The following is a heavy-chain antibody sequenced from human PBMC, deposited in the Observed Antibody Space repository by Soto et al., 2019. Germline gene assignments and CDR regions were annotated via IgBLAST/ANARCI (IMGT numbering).Heavy chain of an antibody. CDR2: IYYSGST. CDR1: GGSISSYY. J-gene: IGHJ4*02. Sequence: SETLSLTCTVSGGSISSYYWSWIRQPPGKGLEWIGYIYYSGSTNYNPSLKSRVTISVDTSKNQFSLKLGSVTAADTAVYYCARLRVGPYSSGWREFDYWGQGTLVTVSS. D-gene: IGHD6-19*01. V-gene: IGHV4-59*08. CDR3: ARLRVGPYSSGWREFDY.